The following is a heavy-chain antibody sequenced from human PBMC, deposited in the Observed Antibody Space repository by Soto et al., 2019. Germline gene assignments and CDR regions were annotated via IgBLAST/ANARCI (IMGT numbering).Heavy chain of an antibody. J-gene: IGHJ4*02. CDR2: ISYDGNVA. Sequence: QVQLVESGGGVVQPGRSLRLSCAASVFTFSNYGMHWVRQAPGKGLEWVIVISYDGNVAYYADSVKGRFTISRDNSKNTLYLPMNSLRTEDTAMYYCAKEGPITNWYFDYWGQGTLVTVSS. CDR1: VFTFSNYG. V-gene: IGHV3-30*18. D-gene: IGHD1-1*01. CDR3: AKEGPITNWYFDY.